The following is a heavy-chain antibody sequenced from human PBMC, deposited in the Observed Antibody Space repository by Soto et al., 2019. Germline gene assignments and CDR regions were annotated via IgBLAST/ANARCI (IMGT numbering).Heavy chain of an antibody. D-gene: IGHD6-19*01. J-gene: IGHJ3*02. CDR3: AREGEQWLGTSAFDI. CDR1: GFTFSSDG. Sequence: GGSLRLSCAASGFTFSSDGMHWVRQAPGKGLEWVAVIWYDGSNKYYADSVKGRFTISRDNSKNTLYLQMNSLRAEDTTVYYCAREGEQWLGTSAFDIWGQGTMVTVSS. CDR2: IWYDGSNK. V-gene: IGHV3-33*01.